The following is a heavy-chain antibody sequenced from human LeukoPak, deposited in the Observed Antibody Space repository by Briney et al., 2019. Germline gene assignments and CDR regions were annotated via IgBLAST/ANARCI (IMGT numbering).Heavy chain of an antibody. D-gene: IGHD3-3*01. CDR1: GFTFSSYG. CDR3: AKTYDFWSGYLYYGMDV. J-gene: IGHJ6*02. Sequence: QPGGSLRFSCAASGFTFSSYGMHWVRQAPGKGLEWVAVIWYDGSNKYYADSVKGRFTISRDNSKNTLYLQMNSLRAEDTAVYYCAKTYDFWSGYLYYGMDVWGQGTTVTVSS. CDR2: IWYDGSNK. V-gene: IGHV3-33*06.